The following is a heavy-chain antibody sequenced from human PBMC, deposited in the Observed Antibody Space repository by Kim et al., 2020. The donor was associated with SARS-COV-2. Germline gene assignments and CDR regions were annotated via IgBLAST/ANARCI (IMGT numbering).Heavy chain of an antibody. Sequence: GGSLRLSCAASGFTFSSYGMHWVRQAPGKGLEWVAVISYDGSNKYYADSVKGRFTISRDNSKNTLYLQMNSLRAEDTAVYYCAKELEWELTPLEVGYYFDYWGQGTLVTVSS. V-gene: IGHV3-30*18. CDR2: ISYDGSNK. CDR1: GFTFSSYG. CDR3: AKELEWELTPLEVGYYFDY. J-gene: IGHJ4*02. D-gene: IGHD1-26*01.